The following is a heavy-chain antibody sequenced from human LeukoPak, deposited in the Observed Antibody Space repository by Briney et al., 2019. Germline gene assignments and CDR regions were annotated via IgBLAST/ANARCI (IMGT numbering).Heavy chain of an antibody. CDR3: ATDPHLRHDAFDI. CDR1: GFTFSTYW. V-gene: IGHV3-7*01. D-gene: IGHD4-17*01. CDR2: IKVDGSEK. J-gene: IGHJ3*02. Sequence: GGSLRLSCAASGFTFSTYWMSWVRQAPGKGLEWVANIKVDGSEKYYVDSVKGRFTISRDDAKNSLYLQMNSLRTEDTAVYYCATDPHLRHDAFDIWGQGTMVTVSS.